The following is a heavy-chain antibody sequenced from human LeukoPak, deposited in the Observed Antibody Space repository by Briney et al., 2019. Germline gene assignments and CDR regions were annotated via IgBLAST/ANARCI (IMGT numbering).Heavy chain of an antibody. CDR2: INHSGST. V-gene: IGHV4-34*01. J-gene: IGHJ1*01. CDR1: GGSFSGYY. D-gene: IGHD1-26*01. Sequence: SETLSLTCAVYGGSFSGYYWSWIGQPPGKGLEWIGEINHSGSTNYNPSLKSRVTISVDTSKNQFSLKLSSVTAADTAVYYCARPRIVGAPGYFQHWGQGTLVTVSS. CDR3: ARPRIVGAPGYFQH.